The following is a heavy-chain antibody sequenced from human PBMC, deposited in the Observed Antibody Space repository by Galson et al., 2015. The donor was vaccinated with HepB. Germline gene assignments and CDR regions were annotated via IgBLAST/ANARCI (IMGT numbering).Heavy chain of an antibody. J-gene: IGHJ3*02. CDR3: ARDLGFFDWLLVDAFDI. D-gene: IGHD3-9*01. CDR1: GFTFSSYS. V-gene: IGHV3-21*01. Sequence: SLRLSCAASGFTFSSYSMDWVRQAPGKGLEWVSLISSSSSYIYYADSVKGRFTISRDNANNSLYLQMKSLRAEDTAVYYCARDLGFFDWLLVDAFDIWGQGTMVTVSS. CDR2: ISSSSSYI.